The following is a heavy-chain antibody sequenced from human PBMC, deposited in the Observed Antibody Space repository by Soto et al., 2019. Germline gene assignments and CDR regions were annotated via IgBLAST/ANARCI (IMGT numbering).Heavy chain of an antibody. D-gene: IGHD3-10*01. CDR1: GGTFSRQA. Sequence: QVQLVQSGAEVKKPGSSVKVSCKASGGTFSRQAISWVRQAPGQGLEWMGGIIPFFGTANYAQKFQGRVTITADEYTSTAHMELSSVRSEDTAVYYCATVHRLGSGSYYDPLYWFDPWGQGTLVTVSS. J-gene: IGHJ5*02. V-gene: IGHV1-69*01. CDR3: ATVHRLGSGSYYDPLYWFDP. CDR2: IIPFFGTA.